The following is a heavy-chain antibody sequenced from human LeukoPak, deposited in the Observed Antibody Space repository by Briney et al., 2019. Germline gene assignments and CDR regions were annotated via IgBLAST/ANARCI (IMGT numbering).Heavy chain of an antibody. CDR3: ARGGTRTVTTL. D-gene: IGHD4-17*01. J-gene: IGHJ4*02. CDR2: IYYSGST. CDR1: GGSISSSSYY. V-gene: IGHV4-39*07. Sequence: PSETLSLTCTVSGGSISSSSYYWGWIRQPPGKGLEWIGSIYYSGSTYYNPSLKSRVTISVDTSKNQFSLKLSSVTAADTAIYYCARGGTRTVTTLWGQGTLVTVSS.